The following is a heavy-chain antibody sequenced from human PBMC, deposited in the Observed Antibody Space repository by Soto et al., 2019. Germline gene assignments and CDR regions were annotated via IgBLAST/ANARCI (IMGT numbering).Heavy chain of an antibody. CDR1: GFTFSSYA. J-gene: IGHJ4*02. CDR2: ISGSGGST. D-gene: IGHD3-22*01. Sequence: GXSLILSCAASGFTFSSYAMSCVRQAPWKGLEWVSAISGSGGSTYYADSVKGRFTISRDNSKNTLYLLMNSLRAEDTAVYYCAKDDRVPVDYWGQGTLVTVSS. V-gene: IGHV3-23*01. CDR3: AKDDRVPVDY.